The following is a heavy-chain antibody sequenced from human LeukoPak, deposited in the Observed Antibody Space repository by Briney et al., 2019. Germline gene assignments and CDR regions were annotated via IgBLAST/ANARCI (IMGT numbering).Heavy chain of an antibody. J-gene: IGHJ6*03. CDR3: ARAGGTRLHMDV. V-gene: IGHV3-7*01. CDR2: IKTDGSEK. D-gene: IGHD1-26*01. Sequence: PGGSLRLSCEGSGFTFSNYWMGWVRQAPGKGLQWVANIKTDGSEKYYVDSVKGRFTISRDNAKNSLYLQMNSLRAEDTAVYYCARAGGTRLHMDVWGKGTTVTVSS. CDR1: GFTFSNYW.